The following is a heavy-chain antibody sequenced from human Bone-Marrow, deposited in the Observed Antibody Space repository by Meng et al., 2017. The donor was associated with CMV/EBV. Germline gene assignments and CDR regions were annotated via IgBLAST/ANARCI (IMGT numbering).Heavy chain of an antibody. CDR3: TRDNRDMAAMCDS. Sequence: GGSLRLSCAASGFTFSSYWMHWVRQAPGKGLVWVARIDFVGSSRTYVDTVQGRFTVSRDNAKNTLYLEKNSLRPEDTAVYYCTRDNRDMAAMCDSWGQGTLVTVSS. CDR1: GFTFSSYW. D-gene: IGHD5-18*01. CDR2: IDFVGSSR. J-gene: IGHJ1*01. V-gene: IGHV3-74*01.